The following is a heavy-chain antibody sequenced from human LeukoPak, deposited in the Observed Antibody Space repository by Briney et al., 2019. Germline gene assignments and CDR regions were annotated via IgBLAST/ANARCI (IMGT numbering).Heavy chain of an antibody. V-gene: IGHV6-1*01. Sequence: HSQTLSLTCAISGDSVSTNSAAWNWIRQSPSGGLEWLGRTYYRSKWYIDYAVSVKSRVTINADTSKNQFSLQLNSVTPEDTAVYYCARELTGFDSWGQGTLVTVSS. J-gene: IGHJ4*02. D-gene: IGHD1-20*01. CDR3: ARELTGFDS. CDR1: GDSVSTNSAA. CDR2: TYYRSKWYI.